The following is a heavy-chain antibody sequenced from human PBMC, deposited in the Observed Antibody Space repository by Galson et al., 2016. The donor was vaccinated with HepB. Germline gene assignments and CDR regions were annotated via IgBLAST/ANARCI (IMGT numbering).Heavy chain of an antibody. CDR2: IYYSGST. Sequence: TLSLTCTVSGGSIGSGGYYWTWIRQHPEKGLEWIGHIYYSGSTFYNPPLKSRLTISVDTSKNQFSLRLTSVTAADTAVYYCAKYTPPDYGSGGYWPWLDPWGQGTLVTVSA. D-gene: IGHD3-10*01. J-gene: IGHJ5*02. CDR1: GGSIGSGGYY. CDR3: AKYTPPDYGSGGYWPWLDP. V-gene: IGHV4-31*03.